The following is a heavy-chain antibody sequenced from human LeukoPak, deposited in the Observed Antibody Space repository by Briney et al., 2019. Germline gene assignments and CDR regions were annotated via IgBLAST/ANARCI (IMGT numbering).Heavy chain of an antibody. D-gene: IGHD3-10*01. V-gene: IGHV1-2*02. CDR2: INPNSGGT. Sequence: GASVKVSCKASGYTFTGYYMHWVRQAPGQGLEWMGWINPNSGGTNYAQKFQGRVTMTRDTSISTAYMELSRLRSDDTAVYYCARVGWFGIYYYYYMDVWGKGTTVTISS. J-gene: IGHJ6*03. CDR1: GYTFTGYY. CDR3: ARVGWFGIYYYYYMDV.